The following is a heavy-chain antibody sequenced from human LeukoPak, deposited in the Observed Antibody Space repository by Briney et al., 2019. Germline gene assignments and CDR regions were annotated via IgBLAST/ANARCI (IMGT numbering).Heavy chain of an antibody. Sequence: PGGSLRLSCATSGFTLRSYGMHWVRQAPGKGLEWVAVIWYDESIEYYSASVKGRFTISRDNFKDTLYLQMHSLRAEDTAVYYCAKDQYCSTTSCYTGEPWFDPWGQGTLVTVSS. V-gene: IGHV3-33*06. J-gene: IGHJ5*02. CDR2: IWYDESIE. D-gene: IGHD2-2*02. CDR1: GFTLRSYG. CDR3: AKDQYCSTTSCYTGEPWFDP.